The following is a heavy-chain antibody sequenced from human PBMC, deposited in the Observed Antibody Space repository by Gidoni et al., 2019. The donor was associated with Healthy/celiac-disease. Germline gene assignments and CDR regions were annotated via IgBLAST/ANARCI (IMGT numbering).Heavy chain of an antibody. J-gene: IGHJ4*02. D-gene: IGHD6-6*01. Sequence: QVQLQQWGAGLLSPSETLSLTCAVYGASFSGYFWSWIRQPPGKGLEWIWEINHSGSTNYNPSLKSRVTISVDTSKNQFSLKLSSVKAEDTAVYYCARGDYSSSYQLTRGWGYFDYWGQGTLVTVSS. V-gene: IGHV4-34*01. CDR2: INHSGST. CDR1: GASFSGYF. CDR3: ARGDYSSSYQLTRGWGYFDY.